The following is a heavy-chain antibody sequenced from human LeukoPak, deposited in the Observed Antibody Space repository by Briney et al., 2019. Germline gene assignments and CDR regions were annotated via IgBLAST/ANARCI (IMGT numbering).Heavy chain of an antibody. CDR3: ARLNWQYYFDY. CDR2: IYHSGST. CDR1: GGSISSSNW. D-gene: IGHD1-1*01. Sequence: SETLSLTCAVSGGSISSSNWWSWVRQPPGKGLEWIGEIYHSGSTNYNPSLKSRVTISVDTSKNQFSLKLSSVTAADTAVYYCARLNWQYYFDYWGQGTLVTVSS. V-gene: IGHV4-4*02. J-gene: IGHJ4*02.